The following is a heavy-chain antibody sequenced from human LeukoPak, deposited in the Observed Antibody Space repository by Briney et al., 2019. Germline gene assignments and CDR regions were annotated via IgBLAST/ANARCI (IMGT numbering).Heavy chain of an antibody. CDR1: GGSISNTFDY. J-gene: IGHJ4*02. CDR2: IHHSGTT. V-gene: IGHV4-39*01. CDR3: ARRKSPEYCDY. Sequence: SETLSLTCTVSGGSISNTFDYWDWIRQPPEKGLEWIGSIHHSGTTYYNPSLKSRVTISVDTSKKQFSLKLGSVTAADTAVYYCARRKSPEYCDYWGQGTLVTVSS.